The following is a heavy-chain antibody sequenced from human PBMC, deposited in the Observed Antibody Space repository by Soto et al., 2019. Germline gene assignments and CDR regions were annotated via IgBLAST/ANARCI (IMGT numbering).Heavy chain of an antibody. Sequence: QVQLVESGGGGVQPGRSLRLSCATSGFTFSSFVMHWVRQAPGKGLEWVAVIYHDGSNIYYADSVKGRFTISRDNSKSPLYRQMNSLRAEDTAVYYCASRVGAVDYWGQGTLVTVSS. CDR3: ASRVGAVDY. CDR2: IYHDGSNI. D-gene: IGHD3-16*01. CDR1: GFTFSSFV. J-gene: IGHJ4*02. V-gene: IGHV3-33*01.